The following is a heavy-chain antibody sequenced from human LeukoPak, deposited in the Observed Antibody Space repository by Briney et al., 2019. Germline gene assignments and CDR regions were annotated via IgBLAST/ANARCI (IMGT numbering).Heavy chain of an antibody. Sequence: GGSLRLSCAASGFTFSIYAMSWVRQAPGKGLAWVSGLNEDGGYTYYADSVKGRFTISRDNSRKTLYLQMNSLRAEDTALYYCTKASGRAFDYWGQGTLVTVSS. CDR1: GFTFSIYA. CDR2: LNEDGGYT. D-gene: IGHD2-8*02. V-gene: IGHV3-23*01. CDR3: TKASGRAFDY. J-gene: IGHJ4*02.